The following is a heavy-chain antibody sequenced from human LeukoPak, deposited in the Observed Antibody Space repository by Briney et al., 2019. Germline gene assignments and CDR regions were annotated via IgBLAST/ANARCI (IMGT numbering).Heavy chain of an antibody. D-gene: IGHD7-27*01. V-gene: IGHV4-34*01. Sequence: SETLSLTCAVYGGSFSGYYWSWIRQPPGKGLEWIGEINHSGSTNYNPSLKSRVTISVDTSKNQFSLKLSSVTAADTAVYYCARALGYWGQGTLVTVSS. J-gene: IGHJ4*02. CDR2: INHSGST. CDR1: GGSFSGYY. CDR3: ARALGY.